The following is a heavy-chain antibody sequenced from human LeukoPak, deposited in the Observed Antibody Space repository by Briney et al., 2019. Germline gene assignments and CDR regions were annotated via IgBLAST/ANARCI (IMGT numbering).Heavy chain of an antibody. Sequence: GGSLRLSCAASGFTFSSYGMHWVRQAPVKGLEWVAVISYDGSNKYYADSVKGRFTISRDNSKNTLYLQMNSLRAEDTAVYYCAKDPGTVDDYGDYVSWGQGTLVTVSS. CDR1: GFTFSSYG. J-gene: IGHJ5*02. CDR3: AKDPGTVDDYGDYVS. D-gene: IGHD4-17*01. V-gene: IGHV3-30*18. CDR2: ISYDGSNK.